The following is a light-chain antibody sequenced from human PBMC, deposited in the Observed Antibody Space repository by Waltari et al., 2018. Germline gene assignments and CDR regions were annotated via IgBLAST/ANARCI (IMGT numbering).Light chain of an antibody. V-gene: IGKV3-15*01. J-gene: IGKJ4*01. CDR2: GAS. Sequence: ELVMTPSPATLSVSPGERATLSCRASQSVRSNLAWYQQQPGQAPRHLIDGASTRATCIPARFRGSWTGTEFTLTISSLQSEDFAGYYCQQYNNWPPLTFGGGTKVEIK. CDR1: QSVRSN. CDR3: QQYNNWPPLT.